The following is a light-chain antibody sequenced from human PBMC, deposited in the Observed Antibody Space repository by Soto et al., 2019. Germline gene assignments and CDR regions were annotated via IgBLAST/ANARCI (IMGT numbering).Light chain of an antibody. Sequence: DIQLTQSSSFVSASVGDRVTITCRASQGISSSLAWYQQKPGTAPKLLIYAASSLQSGVPSTFSGSGSGTEFTLTISSLQPEDFATYYCQQLKSYPLTFGGGTKVEIK. CDR3: QQLKSYPLT. V-gene: IGKV1-9*01. J-gene: IGKJ4*01. CDR2: AAS. CDR1: QGISSS.